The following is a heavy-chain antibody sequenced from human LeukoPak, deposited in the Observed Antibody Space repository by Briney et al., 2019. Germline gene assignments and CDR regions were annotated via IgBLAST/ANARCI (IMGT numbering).Heavy chain of an antibody. Sequence: GGSLRLSCVASGFTFSRFEMNWVRQAPGKGLEWVSHISSGTYIAYADSVKGRFTISRDNAKNSLYLQMNSLRAEDTAVYYCTREQDREAAATVIGDSWGQGTLVTVSS. CDR2: ISSGTYI. J-gene: IGHJ4*02. CDR1: GFTFSRFE. CDR3: TREQDREAAATVIGDS. D-gene: IGHD2-15*01. V-gene: IGHV3-48*03.